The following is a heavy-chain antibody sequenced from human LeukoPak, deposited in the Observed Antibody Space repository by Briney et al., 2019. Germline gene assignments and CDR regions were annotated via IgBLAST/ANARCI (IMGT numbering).Heavy chain of an antibody. CDR2: IYYTGST. D-gene: IGHD3-22*01. J-gene: IGHJ4*02. CDR3: ARAPNGYYPLDY. V-gene: IGHV4-59*11. Sequence: SETLSLTCTVSGGSISTHFWTWIRQPPGMGLEWIGYIYYTGSTNYNPSLKSRVTISLDTSKNQFSLHLSSVTAADTAVYYCARAPNGYYPLDYWGQGTLVTVSS. CDR1: GGSISTHF.